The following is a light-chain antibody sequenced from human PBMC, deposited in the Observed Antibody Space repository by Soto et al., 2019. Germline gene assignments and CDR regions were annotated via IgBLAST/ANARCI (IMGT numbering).Light chain of an antibody. J-gene: IGKJ1*01. Sequence: DIVMTQSPLSLPVTPGEPVSISCRSGQSLLHSNGYNYLDWYLQKPGQSPQLLIYLGSNRASGVPDRFSGSGSGTDFTLKISRVEAEDVGVYYCMQALQTPRTFGQGTKVEIK. CDR3: MQALQTPRT. V-gene: IGKV2-28*01. CDR1: QSLLHSNGYNY. CDR2: LGS.